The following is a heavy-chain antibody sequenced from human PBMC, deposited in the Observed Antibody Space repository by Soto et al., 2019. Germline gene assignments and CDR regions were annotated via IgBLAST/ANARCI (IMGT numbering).Heavy chain of an antibody. CDR2: IFHTGST. Sequence: SETLSLTCAVSGGSISSRNWWSWVRQPPGKGLEWIGQIFHTGSTDYNPSLKSRVTISLDKPKNQISLRVRSVTAADTALYHCASGELSNFYSWGKGTLVTVSS. CDR1: GGSISSRNW. J-gene: IGHJ4*02. V-gene: IGHV4-4*02. CDR3: ASGELSNFYS. D-gene: IGHD4-17*01.